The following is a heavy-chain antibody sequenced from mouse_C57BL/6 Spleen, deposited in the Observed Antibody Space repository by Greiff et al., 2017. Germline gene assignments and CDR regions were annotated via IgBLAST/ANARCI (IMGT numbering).Heavy chain of an antibody. V-gene: IGHV1-39*01. Sequence: LVESGPELVKPGASVKISCKASGYSFTDYYMNWVKQSNGKSLEWIGVINPNNGTTSSNQQFKGKATMTLDQSSSTAYMQLISLTSADSAVFYCVRGVWGGSWFAYWGQGTLVTVSA. CDR1: GYSFTDYY. CDR3: VRGVWGGSWFAY. CDR2: INPNNGTT. D-gene: IGHD2-10*02. J-gene: IGHJ3*01.